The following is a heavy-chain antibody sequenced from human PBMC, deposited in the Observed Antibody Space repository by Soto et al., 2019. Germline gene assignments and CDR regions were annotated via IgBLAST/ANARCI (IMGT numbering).Heavy chain of an antibody. CDR3: TKVYGDYSYYYGMDV. V-gene: IGHV3-23*01. Sequence: GGSLRLSCAASGFTFSSYAMSWVRQAPGKGLEWVSAISGSGGSTYYADSVKGRFTISRDNSKNTLYLQMNSLRAEDTAVYYCTKVYGDYSYYYGMDVWGQGTTVTVSS. CDR2: ISGSGGST. D-gene: IGHD4-17*01. J-gene: IGHJ6*02. CDR1: GFTFSSYA.